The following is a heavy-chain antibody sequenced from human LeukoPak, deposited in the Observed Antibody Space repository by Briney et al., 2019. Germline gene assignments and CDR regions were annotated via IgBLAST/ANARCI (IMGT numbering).Heavy chain of an antibody. CDR2: IIPIFGTA. Sequence: SVKVSCKASGGTFSSYAISWVRQAPGQGLEWMGGIIPIFGTANYAQKFQGRVTITADESTSTAYMELSSLRSEDTAVYYCARDSGSYSDAFDIWGQGTMVTVSS. V-gene: IGHV1-69*01. CDR1: GGTFSSYA. J-gene: IGHJ3*02. D-gene: IGHD1-26*01. CDR3: ARDSGSYSDAFDI.